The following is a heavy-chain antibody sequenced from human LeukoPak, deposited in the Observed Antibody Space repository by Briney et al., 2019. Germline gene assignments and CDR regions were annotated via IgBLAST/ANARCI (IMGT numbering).Heavy chain of an antibody. Sequence: ASVKVSCKASGGTFSSYAISWVRQAPGQGLEWMGRIIPILGIANYAQKFQGRVTITADKSTSTAYMELSSLRSEDTAVYYCARGLMATTNFDYRGQGTLVTVSS. CDR2: IIPILGIA. J-gene: IGHJ4*02. D-gene: IGHD5-24*01. CDR3: ARGLMATTNFDY. CDR1: GGTFSSYA. V-gene: IGHV1-69*04.